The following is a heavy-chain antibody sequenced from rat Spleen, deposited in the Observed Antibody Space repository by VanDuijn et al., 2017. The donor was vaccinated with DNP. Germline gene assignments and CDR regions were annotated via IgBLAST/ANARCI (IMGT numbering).Heavy chain of an antibody. V-gene: IGHV5-7*01. CDR3: ATHRGY. Sequence: EVQLVESGGGSAQPGRSLKLSCAASGFTFSDYNMAWVRQAPKKGLEWVAAVSSDGSSTYYRDSVKGRFTISRDNPKSTLYLQMDSLRSEDTATYYCATHRGYWGQGVMVTVSS. CDR1: GFTFSDYN. CDR2: VSSDGSST. J-gene: IGHJ2*01.